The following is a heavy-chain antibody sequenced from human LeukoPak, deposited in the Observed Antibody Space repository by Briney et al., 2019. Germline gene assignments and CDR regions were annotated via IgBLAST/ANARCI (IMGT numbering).Heavy chain of an antibody. CDR1: GFSVSNHY. D-gene: IGHD2-2*01. J-gene: IGHJ6*02. CDR3: ARATRGLYYYYGMDV. CDR2: IWYDGSNK. V-gene: IGHV3-33*08. Sequence: PGGSLRLSCAASGFSVSNHYMYWVRQAPGKGLEWVAVIWYDGSNKYYADSVKGRFTISRDNSKNTLYLQMNSLRAEDTAVYYCARATRGLYYYYGMDVWGQGTTVTVSS.